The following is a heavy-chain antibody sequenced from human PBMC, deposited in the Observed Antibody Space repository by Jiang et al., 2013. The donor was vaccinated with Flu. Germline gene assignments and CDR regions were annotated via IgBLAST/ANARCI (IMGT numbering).Heavy chain of an antibody. CDR3: ARTLQKYYFDY. CDR2: ISYDGSNK. V-gene: IGHV3-30-3*01. Sequence: LVESGGGVVQPGRSLRLSCAASGFTFSSYAMHWVRQAPGKGLEWVAVISYDGSNKYYADSVKGRFTVSRDNSKNTLYLQMNSLRAEDTAVYYCARTLQKYYFDYWGQGTLVTVSS. J-gene: IGHJ4*02. CDR1: GFTFSSYA.